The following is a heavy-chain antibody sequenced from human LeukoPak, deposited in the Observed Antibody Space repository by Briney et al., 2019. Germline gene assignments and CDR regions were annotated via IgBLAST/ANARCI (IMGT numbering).Heavy chain of an antibody. J-gene: IGHJ3*02. CDR2: IYHSGST. CDR3: ARSYCSSTSCYLAAFDI. D-gene: IGHD2-2*01. CDR1: GGSISSGGYS. V-gene: IGHV4-30-2*02. Sequence: SETLSLTCAVSGGSISSGGYSWSWIRQPPGKGLEWIGYIYHSGSTYYNPSLKSRVTISVDTSKNQFSLKLSSVTAADTAVYYCARSYCSSTSCYLAAFDIWGQGTMVTVSS.